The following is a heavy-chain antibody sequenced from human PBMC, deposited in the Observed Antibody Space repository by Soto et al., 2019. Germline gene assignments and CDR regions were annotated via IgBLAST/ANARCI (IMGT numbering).Heavy chain of an antibody. CDR3: ARDYYDSSGYGPFDY. J-gene: IGHJ4*02. D-gene: IGHD3-22*01. CDR2: ISYDGSNK. V-gene: IGHV3-30-3*01. CDR1: GFTFSSYA. Sequence: PGGSLRLSCAASGFTFSSYAMHWVRQAPGKGLEWVAVISYDGSNKYYADSVKGRFTISRDNSKNTLYLQMNSLRAEDTAVYYCARDYYDSSGYGPFDYWGQGTLVTVSS.